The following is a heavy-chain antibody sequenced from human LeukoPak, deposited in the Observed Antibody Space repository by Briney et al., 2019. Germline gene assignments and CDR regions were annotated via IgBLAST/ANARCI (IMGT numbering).Heavy chain of an antibody. J-gene: IGHJ3*02. CDR2: ISWNSGNI. Sequence: PGGSLRLSCAASGFIFSNSAMNWVRQAPGKGLEWVSGISWNSGNIGYADSVKGRFTISRDNAKNSLYLQMNSLRAEDTALYYCAKDIAAGRNAFDMWGQGTMVTVSS. V-gene: IGHV3-9*01. D-gene: IGHD6-13*01. CDR3: AKDIAAGRNAFDM. CDR1: GFIFSNSA.